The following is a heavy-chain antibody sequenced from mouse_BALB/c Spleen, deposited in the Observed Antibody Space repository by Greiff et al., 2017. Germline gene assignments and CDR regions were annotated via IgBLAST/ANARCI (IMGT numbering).Heavy chain of an antibody. Sequence: EVQLQQSGAELVKPGASVKLSCTASGFTFKDTYMHWVKQRPEQGLEWIGRIDPANGNTKYDPKFQGKATITADTSSNTAYLQLSSLTSEDTAVYYCASDAMDYWGQGTSVTVSS. CDR1: GFTFKDTY. V-gene: IGHV14-3*02. CDR2: IDPANGNT. CDR3: ASDAMDY. J-gene: IGHJ4*01.